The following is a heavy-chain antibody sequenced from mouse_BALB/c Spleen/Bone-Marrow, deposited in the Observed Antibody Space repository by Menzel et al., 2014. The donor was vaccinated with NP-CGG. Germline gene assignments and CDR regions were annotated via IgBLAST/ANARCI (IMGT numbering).Heavy chain of an antibody. V-gene: IGHV2-6-2*01. Sequence: VQGVESGPDLVAPSQSLSIACTVSGFSLTSYGVHWVRQPPGKGLEWLVVIWSDGSTTYNSALKSRLSISKDNSKSQVFLKMNSLQIDDTAMYYCARHGNYAMDYWGQGTSVTVSS. CDR2: IWSDGST. D-gene: IGHD1-1*02. CDR1: GFSLTSYG. CDR3: ARHGNYAMDY. J-gene: IGHJ4*01.